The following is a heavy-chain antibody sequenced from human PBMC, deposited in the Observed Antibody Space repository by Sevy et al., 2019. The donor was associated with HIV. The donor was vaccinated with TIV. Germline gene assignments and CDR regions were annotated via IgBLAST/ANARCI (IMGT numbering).Heavy chain of an antibody. V-gene: IGHV3-11*06. CDR3: ARDGPIYPPATDY. CDR1: GFTFSDYY. D-gene: IGHD2-15*01. Sequence: GGSLRLSCAASGFTFSDYYMSWIRQAPGKGLEWVSYISSSSYTNYADSVKGRFTISRDNAKNSLYLQMNSLRAEDTAVYYCARDGPIYPPATDYWGQGTLVTVSS. CDR2: ISSSSYT. J-gene: IGHJ4*02.